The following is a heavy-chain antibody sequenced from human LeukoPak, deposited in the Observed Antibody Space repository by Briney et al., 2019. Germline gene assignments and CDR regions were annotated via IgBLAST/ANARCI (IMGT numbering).Heavy chain of an antibody. CDR1: GFTFSSYA. J-gene: IGHJ4*02. CDR2: IKPDGSDK. D-gene: IGHD3-3*02. CDR3: AKDISSAQRVFDY. Sequence: GGSLRLSCAASGFTFSSYAMTWVRQAPGKWLEWVANIKPDGSDKYYVDSVKGRFTISRDNAKNSLYLQMNSLRAEDTALYYCAKDISSAQRVFDYWGQGTLVTVSS. V-gene: IGHV3-7*03.